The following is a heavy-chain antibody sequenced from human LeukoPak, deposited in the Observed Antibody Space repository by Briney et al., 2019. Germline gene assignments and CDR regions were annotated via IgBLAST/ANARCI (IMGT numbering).Heavy chain of an antibody. CDR2: ISSSSSYI. V-gene: IGHV3-21*01. CDR3: ARASAYSSASMGY. CDR1: GFTFSSYS. J-gene: IGHJ4*02. Sequence: PAGSLSLSCAASGFTFSSYSMNWVRQAPGKGLEWVSSISSSSSYIYYAESVKGRFTISKDNAKNSLYLQMNSLRAEDTAVYYCARASAYSSASMGYSGGGTLVTVSS. D-gene: IGHD6-19*01.